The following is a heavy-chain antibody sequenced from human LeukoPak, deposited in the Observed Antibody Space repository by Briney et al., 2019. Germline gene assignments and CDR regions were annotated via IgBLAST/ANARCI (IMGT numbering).Heavy chain of an antibody. J-gene: IGHJ2*01. CDR2: IYTSGST. Sequence: SETLSLTCTVSGGSISSGSYYWSWIRQPAGKGLEWIGRIYTSGSTNYNPSLKSRVTISVDTSKNQFSLKLSSVTAADTAVYYCARVKVGATEALDLWGRGTLVTVSS. CDR1: GGSISSGSYY. CDR3: ARVKVGATEALDL. V-gene: IGHV4-61*02. D-gene: IGHD1-26*01.